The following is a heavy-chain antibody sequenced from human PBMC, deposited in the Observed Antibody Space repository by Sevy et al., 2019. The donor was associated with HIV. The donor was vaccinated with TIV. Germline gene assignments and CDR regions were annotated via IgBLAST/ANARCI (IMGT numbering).Heavy chain of an antibody. D-gene: IGHD2-15*01. CDR3: ASLALGYGSGGSCYSGGGYYYGMDV. J-gene: IGHJ6*02. Sequence: ASVKVSCKASGYTFTGYYMHWVRQAPGQGLEWMGWINPNSGGKNYAQTFQGRVTMTRDTSISTAYMELSRLRSDDTAVYYCASLALGYGSGGSCYSGGGYYYGMDVWGQGTTVTVSS. CDR2: INPNSGGK. CDR1: GYTFTGYY. V-gene: IGHV1-2*02.